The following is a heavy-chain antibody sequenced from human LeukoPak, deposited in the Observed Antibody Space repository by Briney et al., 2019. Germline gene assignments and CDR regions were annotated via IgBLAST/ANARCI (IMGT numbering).Heavy chain of an antibody. J-gene: IGHJ2*01. CDR3: ARVVERRGFWSGFSLVSWYFDL. CDR1: GFTFSSYW. D-gene: IGHD3-3*01. CDR2: IKQDGSEK. V-gene: IGHV3-7*01. Sequence: GGSLRLSCAASGFTFSSYWMSWVRQAPGKGLEWVANIKQDGSEKYYVDSVKGRFTISRDNAKNSLYPQMNSLRAEDTAVYYCARVVERRGFWSGFSLVSWYFDLWGRGTLVTVSS.